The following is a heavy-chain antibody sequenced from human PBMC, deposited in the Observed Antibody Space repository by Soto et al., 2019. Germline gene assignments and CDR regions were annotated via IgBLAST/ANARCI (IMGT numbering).Heavy chain of an antibody. J-gene: IGHJ6*02. V-gene: IGHV3-11*06. CDR2: ISSSSSYT. Sequence: GGSLRLSCAASGFTFSDYYMSWIRQAPGKGLEWVSYISSSSSYTNYADSVKGRFTISRDNAKNSLYLQMNSLRAEDTAVYYCARSPAAGPPPRYYYYYGMDVWGQGTTVTVSS. CDR3: ARSPAAGPPPRYYYYYGMDV. CDR1: GFTFSDYY. D-gene: IGHD6-13*01.